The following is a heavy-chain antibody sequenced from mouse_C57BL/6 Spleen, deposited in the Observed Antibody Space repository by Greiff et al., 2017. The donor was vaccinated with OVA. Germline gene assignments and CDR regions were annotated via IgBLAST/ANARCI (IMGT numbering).Heavy chain of an antibody. CDR1: GFTFSDYG. D-gene: IGHD1-1*01. CDR3: ARGVLYGSRRGYAMDY. J-gene: IGHJ4*01. CDR2: ISSGSSTI. Sequence: EVKLMESGGGLVKPGGSLKLSCAASGFTFSDYGMHWVRQAPEKGLEWVAYISSGSSTIYYADTVKGRFTISRDNAKNTLFLQMTSLRSEDTAMYYCARGVLYGSRRGYAMDYWGQGTSVTVSS. V-gene: IGHV5-17*01.